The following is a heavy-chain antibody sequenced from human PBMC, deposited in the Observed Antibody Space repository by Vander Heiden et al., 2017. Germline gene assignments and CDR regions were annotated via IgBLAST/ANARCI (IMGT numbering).Heavy chain of an antibody. J-gene: IGHJ3*02. CDR1: GFTFSSSA. Sequence: EVQLLESGGGLVQPGGSLRLPCAASGFTFSSSAMSWARQGPGKGLEWVSAISGSGGSTYYADSVKGRFTISRDNSKNTLYLQMNSLRAEDTAVYYCAKDRRITIFGVGPPEAFDIWGQGTMVTVSS. CDR3: AKDRRITIFGVGPPEAFDI. V-gene: IGHV3-23*01. CDR2: ISGSGGST. D-gene: IGHD3-3*01.